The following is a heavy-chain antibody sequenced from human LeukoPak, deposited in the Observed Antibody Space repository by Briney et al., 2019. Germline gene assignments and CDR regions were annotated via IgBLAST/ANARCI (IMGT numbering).Heavy chain of an antibody. V-gene: IGHV3-15*01. Sequence: GGSLRLSCAASGFTFSSYGMHWVRQAPGKGLEWVGRIKSKTDGGTTDYAAPVKGRFTISRDDSKNTLFLQMNSLNTEDTAVYSCTTGARGRDGYKSHFDNWGLGTLVTVSS. CDR3: TTGARGRDGYKSHFDN. CDR1: GFTFSSYG. D-gene: IGHD5-24*01. CDR2: IKSKTDGGTT. J-gene: IGHJ4*02.